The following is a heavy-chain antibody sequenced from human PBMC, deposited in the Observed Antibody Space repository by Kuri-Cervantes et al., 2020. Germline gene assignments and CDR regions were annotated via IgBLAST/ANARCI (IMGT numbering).Heavy chain of an antibody. CDR2: IYYSGST. Sequence: ESLKISCTVSGGSISSYYWSWIRQPPGKGLEWIGYIYYSGSTNYNPSLKSRVTISVDTSKNQFSLKLSSVTAADTAVYYCARDRVPRIRYGMDVWGQGTTVTVSS. V-gene: IGHV4-59*01. D-gene: IGHD4/OR15-4a*01. J-gene: IGHJ6*02. CDR3: ARDRVPRIRYGMDV. CDR1: GGSISSYY.